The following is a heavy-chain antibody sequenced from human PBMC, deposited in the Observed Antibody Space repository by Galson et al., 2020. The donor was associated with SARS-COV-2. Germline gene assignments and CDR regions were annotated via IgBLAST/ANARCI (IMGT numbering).Heavy chain of an antibody. J-gene: IGHJ6*03. CDR1: GFSLSNARMG. V-gene: IGHV2-26*01. Sequence: SGPTLVKPTETLTLTCTVSGFSLSNARMGVSWIRQPPGKALEWLAHIFSNDEKSYSTSLKSRLTISKDTSKSQVVLTMTNMDPVDTATYYCARTSGCYYYYYMDVWGKGTTVTVSS. CDR3: ARTSGCYYYYYMDV. CDR2: IFSNDEK.